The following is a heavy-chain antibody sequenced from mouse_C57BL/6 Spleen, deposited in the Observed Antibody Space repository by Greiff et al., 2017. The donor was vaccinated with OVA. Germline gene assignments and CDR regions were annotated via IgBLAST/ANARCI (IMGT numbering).Heavy chain of an antibody. D-gene: IGHD1-1*01. Sequence: QVQLKESGAELARPGASVKMSCKASGYTFTSYTMHWVKQRPGQGLEWIGYINPSSGYTKYNQKFKDKATLTADKSSSTAYMQLSSLTSEDSAVYYCARSPITTVVEDYAMDYWGQGTSVTVSS. J-gene: IGHJ4*01. CDR2: INPSSGYT. CDR1: GYTFTSYT. CDR3: ARSPITTVVEDYAMDY. V-gene: IGHV1-4*01.